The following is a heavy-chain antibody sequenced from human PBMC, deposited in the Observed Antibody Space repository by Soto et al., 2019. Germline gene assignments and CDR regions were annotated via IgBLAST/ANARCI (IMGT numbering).Heavy chain of an antibody. CDR1: GGSISSGGYY. CDR2: IYYSGST. J-gene: IGHJ6*04. D-gene: IGHD1-1*01. CDR3: ARDLRPEEGTAAV. Sequence: SETLSLTCTVSGGSISSGGYYWSWIRQHPGKGLEWIGYIYYSGSTYYNPSLKSRVTISVDTSKNQFSLKLSSVTAADTAVYYCARDLRPEEGTAAVWGKGTTVTVSS. V-gene: IGHV4-31*03.